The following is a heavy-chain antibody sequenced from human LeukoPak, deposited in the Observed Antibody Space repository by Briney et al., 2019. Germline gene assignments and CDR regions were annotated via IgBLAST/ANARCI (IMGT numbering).Heavy chain of an antibody. CDR3: ARGRGTFDY. Sequence: SETLSLTCAVYGGSFSGYYWSWIRQPPGKGLEWIGEINHSGSANYNPSLKSRVTISVDTSKNQFSLKLSSVTAADTAVYYCARGRGTFDYWGQGTLVTVSS. CDR1: GGSFSGYY. D-gene: IGHD1-1*01. J-gene: IGHJ4*02. V-gene: IGHV4-34*01. CDR2: INHSGSA.